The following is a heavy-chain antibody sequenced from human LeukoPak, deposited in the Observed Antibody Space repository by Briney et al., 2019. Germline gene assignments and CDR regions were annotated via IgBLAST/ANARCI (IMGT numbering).Heavy chain of an antibody. V-gene: IGHV3-33*01. Sequence: GGSLRLSCAASGFTFSSYGMHWVRQAPGKGLEWVAVIWYDGSNKYYADSVKGRFTISRDNSKNTLCLQMNSLRAEDTAVYYCARDGYCSSTSCFSWAFDIWGQGTMVTVSS. CDR2: IWYDGSNK. CDR1: GFTFSSYG. D-gene: IGHD2-2*03. CDR3: ARDGYCSSTSCFSWAFDI. J-gene: IGHJ3*02.